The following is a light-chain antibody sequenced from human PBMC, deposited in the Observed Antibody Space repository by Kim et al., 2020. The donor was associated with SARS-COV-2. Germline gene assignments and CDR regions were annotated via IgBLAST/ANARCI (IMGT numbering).Light chain of an antibody. CDR1: KLGDEY. CDR3: QAWDSSTHVV. V-gene: IGLV3-1*01. CDR2: QDS. J-gene: IGLJ2*01. Sequence: VSPGQTAGITVSGRKLGDEYACWYQQKPGRSPVLVIYQDSKRPSGIPERFSGSNSGGAATLTISGTQTMDEADYYCQAWDSSTHVVFGGGTQLTVL.